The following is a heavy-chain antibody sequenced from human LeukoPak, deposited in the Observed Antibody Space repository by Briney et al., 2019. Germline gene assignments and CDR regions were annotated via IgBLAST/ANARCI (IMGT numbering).Heavy chain of an antibody. D-gene: IGHD3-22*01. CDR1: GFTFSNFG. V-gene: IGHV3-23*01. J-gene: IGHJ4*02. CDR3: AKGSYYDSSGSFYFDY. Sequence: QPGGSLRLSCAASGFTFSNFGMNWVRQAPGKGLEWVSGISGSGDNTYYADSVKGRFTISRDNSKNTLYVQVNSLGTEDTAAYYCAKGSYYDSSGSFYFDYWGQGTLVTVSS. CDR2: ISGSGDNT.